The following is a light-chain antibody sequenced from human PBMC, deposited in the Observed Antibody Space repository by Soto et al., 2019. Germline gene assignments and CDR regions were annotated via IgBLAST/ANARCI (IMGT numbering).Light chain of an antibody. CDR3: QQYLDTPIN. V-gene: IGKV4-1*01. J-gene: IGKJ5*01. CDR2: WAS. CDR1: QSLFYNSYRKNY. Sequence: DIVMTQSPDSLAVFLGERDTINCRSNQSLFYNSYRKNYLVWYRQKPGQPPQLLIYWASARESGVPERFSGSESGSDFTLTINNLHAEYVAVYYCQQYLDTPINFGQGTRLEIK.